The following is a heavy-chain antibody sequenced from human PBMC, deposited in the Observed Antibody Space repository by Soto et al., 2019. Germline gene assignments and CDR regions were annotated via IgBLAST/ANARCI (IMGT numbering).Heavy chain of an antibody. CDR2: IYPGDSDT. V-gene: IGHV5-51*01. CDR1: GYSFTSYW. D-gene: IGHD2-2*01. J-gene: IGHJ6*02. Sequence: GESLKISCKGSGYSFTSYWIGWVRQMPGKGLEWMGIIYPGDSDTRYSPSFQGQVTISADKSISTAYLQWSSLKASDTAMYYCARNRPAPYYYYGMDVWGQGTTVTVSS. CDR3: ARNRPAPYYYYGMDV.